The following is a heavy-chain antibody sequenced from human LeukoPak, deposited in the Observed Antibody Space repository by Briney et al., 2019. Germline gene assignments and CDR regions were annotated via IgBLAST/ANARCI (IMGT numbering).Heavy chain of an antibody. J-gene: IGHJ6*03. Sequence: SETLSLTCAVYGGSFSGYYWSWIRQPPGKGLEWIGEINHSGSTNYNPSLKSRVTISVDTSKNQFSLKLSSVTAADTAVYYCARLGGYSYGLYYYYYYMDVWGKGTTVTASS. CDR3: ARLGGYSYGLYYYYYYMDV. V-gene: IGHV4-34*01. CDR2: INHSGST. CDR1: GGSFSGYY. D-gene: IGHD5-18*01.